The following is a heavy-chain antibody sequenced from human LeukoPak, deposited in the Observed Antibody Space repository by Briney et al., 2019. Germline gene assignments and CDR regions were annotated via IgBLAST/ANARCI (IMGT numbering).Heavy chain of an antibody. Sequence: GGSLRLSCAASGYIFSSYEMNWVRQAPGKGLEWVSFISSSGSTIYYADSVKGRFTISRDNAENSLYLQMNSLRAEDTAVYYCARSSSSWYGGYYWGQGTQVTVSS. CDR1: GYIFSSYE. CDR2: ISSSGSTI. V-gene: IGHV3-48*03. CDR3: ARSSSSWYGGYY. J-gene: IGHJ4*02. D-gene: IGHD6-13*01.